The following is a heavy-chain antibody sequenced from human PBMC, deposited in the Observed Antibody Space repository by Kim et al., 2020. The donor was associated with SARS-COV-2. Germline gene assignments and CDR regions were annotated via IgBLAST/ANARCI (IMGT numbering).Heavy chain of an antibody. CDR2: IYYSGST. CDR3: ARSYPGIAAADPYNWFDP. D-gene: IGHD6-13*01. V-gene: IGHV4-59*01. CDR1: GGSISSYY. J-gene: IGHJ5*02. Sequence: SETLSLTCTVSGGSISSYYWSWIRQPPGKGLEWIGYIYYSGSTNYNPSLKSRVTISVDTSKNQFSLKLSSVTAADTAVYYCARSYPGIAAADPYNWFDP.